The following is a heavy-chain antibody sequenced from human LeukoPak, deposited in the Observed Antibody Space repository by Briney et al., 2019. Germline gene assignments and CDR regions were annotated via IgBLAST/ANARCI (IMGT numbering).Heavy chain of an antibody. Sequence: GGSLRLSCAASGFTFRSYAIYWVRQAPGKGLEWVSGISGSGGDTYFADSVKGRLTISRDHSKNTVFLQMDSLRAEDTAVYYCARVHSGSFQYYYHYYMDVWGKGTTVTVSS. D-gene: IGHD1-26*01. J-gene: IGHJ6*03. CDR2: ISGSGGDT. CDR3: ARVHSGSFQYYYHYYMDV. V-gene: IGHV3-23*01. CDR1: GFTFRSYA.